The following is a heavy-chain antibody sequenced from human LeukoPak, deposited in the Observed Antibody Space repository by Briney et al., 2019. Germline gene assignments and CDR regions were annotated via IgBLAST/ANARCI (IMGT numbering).Heavy chain of an antibody. Sequence: PGGSLGLSCAASGFAFSSYNMNWVRQAPGEGLEWVSYISTTSGTIYYADSVKGRFTISRDNAKNSLYLQMNSLRAEDTAIYYCARWWVGALKPGALDVWGQGTMVTVS. D-gene: IGHD1-26*01. CDR2: ISTTSGTI. J-gene: IGHJ3*01. CDR3: ARWWVGALKPGALDV. V-gene: IGHV3-48*04. CDR1: GFAFSSYN.